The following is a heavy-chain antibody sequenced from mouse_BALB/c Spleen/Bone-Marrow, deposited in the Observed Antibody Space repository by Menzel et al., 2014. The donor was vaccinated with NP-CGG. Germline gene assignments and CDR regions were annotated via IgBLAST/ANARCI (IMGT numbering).Heavy chain of an antibody. CDR2: INPSSGRT. CDR1: GYTFTSYW. J-gene: IGHJ2*01. V-gene: IGHV1S81*02. CDR3: ARGRVCYGNLLDY. Sequence: VQLQESGAELVKPGASVKLSCTASGYTFTSYWMHWVRQRPGQGLEWIGEINPSSGRTNYNERFKNKATLTVARSSSTAYMQLSSLTARDTAVYFCARGRVCYGNLLDYWGQGTTLTVSS. D-gene: IGHD2-1*01.